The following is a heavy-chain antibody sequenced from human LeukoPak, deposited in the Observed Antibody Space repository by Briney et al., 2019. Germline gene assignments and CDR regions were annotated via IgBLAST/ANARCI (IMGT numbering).Heavy chain of an antibody. D-gene: IGHD4-23*01. Sequence: GGSLRLSCAASGFTFSSYWMSWVRQAPGKGLEWVADILYDGSHEFYAESVKGRFTISRDNSKNTLYLQINSLRAEDTAVYYCAKEGRWLDYWGQGTLVTVSS. CDR1: GFTFSSYW. CDR2: ILYDGSHE. CDR3: AKEGRWLDY. V-gene: IGHV3-30*18. J-gene: IGHJ4*02.